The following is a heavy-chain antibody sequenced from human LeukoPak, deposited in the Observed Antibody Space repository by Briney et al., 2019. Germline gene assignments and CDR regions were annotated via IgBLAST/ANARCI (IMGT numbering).Heavy chain of an antibody. J-gene: IGHJ4*02. D-gene: IGHD2-2*01. CDR3: ARDRMGDCATTSCYLAY. V-gene: IGHV1-2*02. CDR1: GYTFTAYY. Sequence: ASVKVSCTASGYTFTAYYLHWVRQAPGQGLEWMGWINPNSGDTNYAQKFQGRVTMTRDTSITTAYMELSRLTSDDTAIYYCARDRMGDCATTSCYLAYWGQGTLVTVSS. CDR2: INPNSGDT.